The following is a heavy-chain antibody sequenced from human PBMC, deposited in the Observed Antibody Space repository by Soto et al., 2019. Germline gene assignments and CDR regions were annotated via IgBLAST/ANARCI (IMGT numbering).Heavy chain of an antibody. CDR2: IYYSGST. J-gene: IGHJ4*02. D-gene: IGHD4-17*01. Sequence: PSETLSLTCTVSGGSISSYYWSWIRQPPGKGLEWIGYIYYSGSTNYNPSLKSRVTISVDTSKNQFSLKLSSVTAADTAVYYCAREGDYGDYSLWGQGTLVTVSS. CDR1: GGSISSYY. CDR3: AREGDYGDYSL. V-gene: IGHV4-59*01.